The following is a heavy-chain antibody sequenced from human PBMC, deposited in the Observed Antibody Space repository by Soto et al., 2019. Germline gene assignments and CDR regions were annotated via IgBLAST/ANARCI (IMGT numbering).Heavy chain of an antibody. CDR1: GYTFTGYY. CDR2: INPNSGGT. V-gene: IGHV1-2*04. CDR3: AREASSSTPGYYGMDV. J-gene: IGHJ6*02. D-gene: IGHD6-6*01. Sequence: ASVKVSCKASGYTFTGYYMHWVRRAPGQGLEWMGWINPNSGGTNYAQKFQGWVTMTRDTSISTAHMELSRLRSDDTAVYYCAREASSSTPGYYGMDVWGQGTTVTVSS.